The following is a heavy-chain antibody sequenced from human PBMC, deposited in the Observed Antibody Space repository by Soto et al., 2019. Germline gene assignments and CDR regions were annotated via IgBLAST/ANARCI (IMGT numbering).Heavy chain of an antibody. CDR2: IYAGDPDI. V-gene: IGHV5-51*01. CDR3: ASVYNHVEWIQEFFDI. D-gene: IGHD3-3*01. J-gene: IGHJ3*02. CDR1: GYSFIIYW. Sequence: GESLKISWQRSGYSFIIYWLALGRQLPGKGLEGIGIIYAGDPDIRYSPSFQGQVTISVDKSISTAYLQWSSLKASYTGMYYCASVYNHVEWIQEFFDIWGQGTMVTVSS.